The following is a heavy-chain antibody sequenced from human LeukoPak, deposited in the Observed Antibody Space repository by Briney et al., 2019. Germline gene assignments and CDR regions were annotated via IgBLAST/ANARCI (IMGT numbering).Heavy chain of an antibody. Sequence: PWETLSLTCTVSGGSISSYYWSWIRQSPGKGLEWIGYIYPTGGTNYNPSLKSRVTMSVDTSKNQFSLKLNSVTAADTAVYFCARFAYCGSGCWYYFDYWGQGDLVTVSS. J-gene: IGHJ4*02. CDR3: ARFAYCGSGCWYYFDY. D-gene: IGHD2-21*02. CDR1: GGSISSYY. V-gene: IGHV4-4*09. CDR2: IYPTGGT.